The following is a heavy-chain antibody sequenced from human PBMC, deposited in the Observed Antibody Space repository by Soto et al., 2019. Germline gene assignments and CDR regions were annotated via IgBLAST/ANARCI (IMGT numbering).Heavy chain of an antibody. J-gene: IGHJ4*01. CDR3: AKGHCGGDCYSVSYFDY. D-gene: IGHD2-21*02. CDR2: ISSSSSTI. V-gene: IGHV3-48*01. Sequence: PGGSLRLSCAASGFTFSSYSMNWVRQAPGKGLEWVSYISSSSSTIYYADSVKGRFTISRDNSKNTLYLQMNSLRAEDTAVYYCAKGHCGGDCYSVSYFDYWGRGT. CDR1: GFTFSSYS.